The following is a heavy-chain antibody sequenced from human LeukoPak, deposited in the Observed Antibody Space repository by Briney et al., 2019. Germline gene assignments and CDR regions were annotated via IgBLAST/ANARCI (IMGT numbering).Heavy chain of an antibody. J-gene: IGHJ4*02. CDR2: ISSSSSYI. Sequence: PGGSLRLSCAASGFTFSSYSMNWVRLAPGKGLEWVSSISSSSSYIYYADSVKGRFTISRDNAKNSLYLQMNSLRAEDTAVYYCARVDYGSGSYLDYWGQGTLVTVSS. CDR1: GFTFSSYS. CDR3: ARVDYGSGSYLDY. V-gene: IGHV3-21*01. D-gene: IGHD3-10*01.